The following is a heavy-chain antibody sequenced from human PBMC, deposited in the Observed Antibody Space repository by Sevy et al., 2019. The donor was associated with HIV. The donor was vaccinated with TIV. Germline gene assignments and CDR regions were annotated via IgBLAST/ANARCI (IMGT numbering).Heavy chain of an antibody. CDR1: GFTFNNYA. CDR2: ISGSGFST. CDR3: ASHYYDGTGYYYPLEY. Sequence: GGSLRLSCAASGFTFNNYAMNWVRQAPGKGLEWVSAISGSGFSTYYADSVKGRFTFSRDNSKNTLYLQMNSLRAEDTAVYYCASHYYDGTGYYYPLEYWGQGTLVTVSS. J-gene: IGHJ4*02. V-gene: IGHV3-23*01. D-gene: IGHD3-22*01.